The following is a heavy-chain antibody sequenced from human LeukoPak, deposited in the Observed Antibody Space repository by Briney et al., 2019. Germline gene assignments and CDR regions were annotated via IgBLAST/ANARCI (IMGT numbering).Heavy chain of an antibody. Sequence: PGGSLRLSCAASGFTFSSYSMNWVREAPGEGLEWVSSISSSSSYIYYADSVKGRFTISRDNAKNSLYLQMNSLRAEDTAVYYCARDLCSGGSCYGFWFDPWGQGTLVTVSS. CDR3: ARDLCSGGSCYGFWFDP. V-gene: IGHV3-21*01. CDR1: GFTFSSYS. CDR2: ISSSSSYI. D-gene: IGHD2-15*01. J-gene: IGHJ5*02.